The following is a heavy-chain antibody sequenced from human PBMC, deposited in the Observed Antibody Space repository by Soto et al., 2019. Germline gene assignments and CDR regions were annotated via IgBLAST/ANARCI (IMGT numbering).Heavy chain of an antibody. Sequence: PGGSLRLSCAASGFIFSSYAMSWVRQAPGKGLEWVSSISGSGGTTYYADSVKGRFTVSRDNAKNTLYLQMNSLRAEDTAVYYCASALGSSGYLWFDPWGQGTLVTVSS. CDR1: GFIFSSYA. CDR2: ISGSGGTT. D-gene: IGHD3-22*01. V-gene: IGHV3-23*01. CDR3: ASALGSSGYLWFDP. J-gene: IGHJ5*02.